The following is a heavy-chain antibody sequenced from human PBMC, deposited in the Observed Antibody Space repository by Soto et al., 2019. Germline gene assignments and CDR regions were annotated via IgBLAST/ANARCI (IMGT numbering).Heavy chain of an antibody. CDR2: ISAYNGNT. D-gene: IGHD4-17*01. CDR3: ARDEFGDPGVY. CDR1: GYTFTSYG. J-gene: IGHJ4*02. Sequence: QVQLVQSGAEVKKPGASVKVSCKPSGYTFTSYGISSVRQAPGQGLEWMGWISAYNGNTNHAQKLQGRVTMTTDTPTSTAYMKLRSRRSDDTAVYYFARDEFGDPGVYWGQGTLITVSS. V-gene: IGHV1-18*01.